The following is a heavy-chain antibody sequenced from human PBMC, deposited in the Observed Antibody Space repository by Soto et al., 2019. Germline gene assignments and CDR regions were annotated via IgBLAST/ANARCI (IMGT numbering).Heavy chain of an antibody. CDR1: GGSISSGGYY. CDR3: ARDWASMVRGRRSHGMDV. V-gene: IGHV4-31*03. D-gene: IGHD3-10*01. J-gene: IGHJ6*02. CDR2: IYYSGST. Sequence: SETLSLTCTVSGGSISSGGYYWSWIRQHPGKGLEWIGYIYYSGSTYYNPSLKSRVTISVDTSKNQFSLKLSSVTAADTAVYYCARDWASMVRGRRSHGMDVWGQGTTVTVS.